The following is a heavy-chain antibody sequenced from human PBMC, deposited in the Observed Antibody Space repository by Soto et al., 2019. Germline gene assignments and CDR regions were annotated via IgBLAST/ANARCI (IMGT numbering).Heavy chain of an antibody. Sequence: PSETLSLTCTVSGGSISSGGYYWSWIRQHPGKGLEWIGYIYYSGSTYYNPSLKSRVTISVDTSKNQVSLRLSSVTAADTAVYYCARGTPLCGITIFVVVRDTDGMDVWGQGTTVTV. CDR2: IYYSGST. CDR3: ARGTPLCGITIFVVVRDTDGMDV. J-gene: IGHJ6*02. CDR1: GGSISSGGYY. D-gene: IGHD3-3*01. V-gene: IGHV4-31*03.